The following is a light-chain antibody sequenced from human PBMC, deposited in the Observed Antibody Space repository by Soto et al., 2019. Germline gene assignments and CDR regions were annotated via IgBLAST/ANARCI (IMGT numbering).Light chain of an antibody. Sequence: EIVLTQSPGTLSLSPGERATLSCRASEFVSSSYLGWYQQKPGQAPMLLIYAAPRRATSIPDRFSGSESATEYTLTNNIVYAEDCGVYYCQRQGTFGEGTKVEIK. J-gene: IGKJ2*01. CDR2: AAP. CDR3: QRQGT. CDR1: EFVSSSY. V-gene: IGKV3-20*01.